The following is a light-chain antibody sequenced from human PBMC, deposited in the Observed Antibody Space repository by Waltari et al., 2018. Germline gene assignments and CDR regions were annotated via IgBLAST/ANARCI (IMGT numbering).Light chain of an antibody. CDR1: QHANTF. CDR3: QQVSSLPLT. CDR2: SAS. J-gene: IGKJ4*01. V-gene: IGKV1-39*01. Sequence: DIQMTQSPPSLAASIGDKVTIPCRASQHANTFLNWFQQTPGKAPNLLIYSASTLQTGVPSRFSGTGSGTDFTLTISGLQPEDVATYFCQQVSSLPLTFGGGTRVEI.